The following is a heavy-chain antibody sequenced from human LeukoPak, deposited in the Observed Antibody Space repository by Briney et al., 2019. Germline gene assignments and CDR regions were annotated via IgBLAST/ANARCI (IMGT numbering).Heavy chain of an antibody. CDR3: ARVRGWEDNYFDY. CDR2: INTNSGST. V-gene: IGHV1-2*02. J-gene: IGHJ4*02. D-gene: IGHD1-26*01. CDR1: GYTFTSYY. Sequence: ASVKVSCKASGYTFTSYYMHWVRQAPGQGLEWMGWINTNSGSTNYAQKFQGRVTMTRDTSISTAYMELRRLRSDDTAVYYCARVRGWEDNYFDYWGQGTLVTVSS.